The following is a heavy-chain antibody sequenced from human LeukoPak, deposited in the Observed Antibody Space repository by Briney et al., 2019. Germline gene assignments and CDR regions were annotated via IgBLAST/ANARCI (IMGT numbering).Heavy chain of an antibody. J-gene: IGHJ6*03. V-gene: IGHV1-8*01. Sequence: GASVKVSCKASGYTFTSYDINWVRQATGRGLEWMGWMNPNSGNTGYAQKFQGRVTMTRNTSISTVYMELSSLRSEDTAVYYCARDRPEEPRLDYYYYYMDVWGKGTTVTVSS. CDR2: MNPNSGNT. D-gene: IGHD1-14*01. CDR1: GYTFTSYD. CDR3: ARDRPEEPRLDYYYYYMDV.